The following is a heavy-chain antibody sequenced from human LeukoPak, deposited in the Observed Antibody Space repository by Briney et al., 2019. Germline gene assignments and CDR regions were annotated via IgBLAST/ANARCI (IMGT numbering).Heavy chain of an antibody. Sequence: GESLKISCKGSGYSFTSYWIGWVRQMPGKGLEWMGIIYPGDSDTRYGPSFQGQVTISADKSISTAYLQWSSLKVSDTAMYYCARQRPRRYYYDSSGYLVDWGQGTLVTVSS. CDR1: GYSFTSYW. V-gene: IGHV5-51*01. CDR3: ARQRPRRYYYDSSGYLVD. D-gene: IGHD3-22*01. CDR2: IYPGDSDT. J-gene: IGHJ4*02.